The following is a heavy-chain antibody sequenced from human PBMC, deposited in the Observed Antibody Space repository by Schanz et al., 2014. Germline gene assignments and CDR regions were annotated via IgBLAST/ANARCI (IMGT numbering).Heavy chain of an antibody. V-gene: IGHV1-2*02. J-gene: IGHJ4*02. CDR3: ARDCTNGVCYTSLDY. D-gene: IGHD2-8*01. CDR2: INPDSGGT. CDR1: GYTFTGYY. Sequence: QVQLVQSEAEVKKPGASVKVSCKASGYTFTGYYIHWVRQAPGQGLEWIGWINPDSGGTNYAQKFQGRVTMTRDTSINTAYMELSRLRSDDTAVYYCARDCTNGVCYTSLDYWGQGTLVTVSS.